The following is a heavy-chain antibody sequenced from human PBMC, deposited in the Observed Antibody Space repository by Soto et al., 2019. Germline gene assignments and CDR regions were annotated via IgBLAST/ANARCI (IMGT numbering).Heavy chain of an antibody. CDR3: ARRYRYYFDY. CDR2: IYYSGST. J-gene: IGHJ4*02. CDR1: GGSISTYY. V-gene: IGHV4-59*08. D-gene: IGHD2-2*02. Sequence: PSETLSLTCTVSGGSISTYYWSWIRQPPGKGLEWIGYIYYSGSTNYNPSLKSRVTISVDTSKNQLSLKLSSVTAADTAVYYCARRYRYYFDYPAQRTLVTVSS.